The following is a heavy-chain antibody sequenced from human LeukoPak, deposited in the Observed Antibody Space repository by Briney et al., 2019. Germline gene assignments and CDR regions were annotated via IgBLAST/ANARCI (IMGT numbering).Heavy chain of an antibody. D-gene: IGHD6-13*01. V-gene: IGHV3-48*03. CDR2: ISSSGGTI. J-gene: IGHJ4*02. CDR3: ARSGQHLFDF. CDR1: GFTFSSSE. Sequence: PGGSLRLSCAASGFTFSSSEMNWVRQAPGKGLEWVSYISSSGGTISYADSVKGRFTISRDNPKNSLYLQMNSLRAEDTAIYYCARSGQHLFDFWGQGTLVTVSS.